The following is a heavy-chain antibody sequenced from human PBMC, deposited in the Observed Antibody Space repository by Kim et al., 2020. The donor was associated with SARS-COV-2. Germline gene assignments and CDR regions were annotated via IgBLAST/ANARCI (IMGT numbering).Heavy chain of an antibody. D-gene: IGHD3-22*01. CDR2: IYYSGST. V-gene: IGHV4-59*13. CDR1: GGSISSYY. J-gene: IGHJ6*02. CDR3: ARVAPKWFRSYYGMDV. Sequence: SETLSLTCTVSGGSISSYYWSWIRQPPGKGLEWIGYIYYSGSTNYNPSLKSRVTISVDTSKNQFSLKLSSVTAADTAVYYCARVAPKWFRSYYGMDVWGQGTTVTVSS.